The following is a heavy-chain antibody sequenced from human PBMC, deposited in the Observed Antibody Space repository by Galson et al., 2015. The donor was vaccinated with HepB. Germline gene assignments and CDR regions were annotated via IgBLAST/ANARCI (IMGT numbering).Heavy chain of an antibody. CDR2: INPNSGGT. Sequence: SVKVSCKASGYTFTSYYMHWVRLAPGQGLEWMGGINPNSGGTNYAQKFQGWVTMTRDTSISTAYMELSRLRSDDTAVYYCARAHDSNNNWFDPWGQGTLVTVSS. J-gene: IGHJ5*02. V-gene: IGHV1-2*04. CDR1: GYTFTSYY. D-gene: IGHD3-22*01. CDR3: ARAHDSNNNWFDP.